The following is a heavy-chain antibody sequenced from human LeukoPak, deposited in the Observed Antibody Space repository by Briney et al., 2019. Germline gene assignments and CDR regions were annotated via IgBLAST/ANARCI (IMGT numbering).Heavy chain of an antibody. Sequence: ASVKVSCKASGYTFTSYDINWVRQATGQGLEWMGWMNPNSGNTGYAQKLQGRVTITRNTSISTAYMELSSLRSEDTAVYYCARAPRITMVRGVIYWFDPWGQGTLVTVSS. CDR3: ARAPRITMVRGVIYWFDP. D-gene: IGHD3-10*01. J-gene: IGHJ5*02. V-gene: IGHV1-8*03. CDR2: MNPNSGNT. CDR1: GYTFTSYD.